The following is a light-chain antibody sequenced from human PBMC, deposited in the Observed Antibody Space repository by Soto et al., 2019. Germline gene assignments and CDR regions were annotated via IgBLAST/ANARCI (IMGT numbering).Light chain of an antibody. Sequence: ELVMTQSPATLSASPGERATLSCRASQSVITNVAWYQQKPGQAPRLPIYGASTRATGIPARFSGSGSGTEFTLTISSLQSEDFAVYYCQHYNHWPMYTFGQGTKVEIK. CDR2: GAS. CDR3: QHYNHWPMYT. V-gene: IGKV3-15*01. CDR1: QSVITN. J-gene: IGKJ2*01.